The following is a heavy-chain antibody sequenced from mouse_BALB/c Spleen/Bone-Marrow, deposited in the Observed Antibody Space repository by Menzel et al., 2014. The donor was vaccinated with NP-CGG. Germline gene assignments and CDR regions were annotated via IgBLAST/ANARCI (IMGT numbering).Heavy chain of an antibody. J-gene: IGHJ2*01. CDR2: ISCYNGAT. CDR1: GYSFTGYY. D-gene: IGHD2-3*01. Sequence: LVKPGASVKISCKASGYSFTGYYMHWVKQSHGKSLEWIGYISCYNGATSYNQKFKGKATFTVDTSCSAGYMQFNSLTSEDSAVYYCARGDGYYVDFDYWGQGTTLTVSS. V-gene: IGHV1S34*01. CDR3: ARGDGYYVDFDY.